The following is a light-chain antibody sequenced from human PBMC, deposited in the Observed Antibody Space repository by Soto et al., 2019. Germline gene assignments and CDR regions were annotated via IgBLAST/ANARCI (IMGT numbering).Light chain of an antibody. J-gene: IGLJ3*02. V-gene: IGLV1-36*01. CDR1: SSNIGKNA. CDR3: AAWDDSVNVVL. CDR2: YDD. Sequence: QSVLTQPPSVSEAPRQRVTISCSGNSSNIGKNAVNCYQHLPGKAPKLLIYYDDLLPSGVSDRFSGSKSGTSASLAISGLQSDDEGDYYCAAWDDSVNVVLFGGGTKLTVL.